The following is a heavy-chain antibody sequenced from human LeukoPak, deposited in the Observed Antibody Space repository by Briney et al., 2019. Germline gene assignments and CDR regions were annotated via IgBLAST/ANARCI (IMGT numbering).Heavy chain of an antibody. V-gene: IGHV1-8*03. J-gene: IGHJ5*02. CDR1: GYTFTSYD. Sequence: ASVKVSCKASGYTFTSYDINWVRQATGQGLEWMGWMNPNSGNTGYAQKFQGRVTITRNTSISTAYMELSSLRSEDTAVYYCARIDMPKGGFAPGAKAPLVTVSS. CDR3: ARIDMPKGGFAP. CDR2: MNPNSGNT. D-gene: IGHD2-21*01.